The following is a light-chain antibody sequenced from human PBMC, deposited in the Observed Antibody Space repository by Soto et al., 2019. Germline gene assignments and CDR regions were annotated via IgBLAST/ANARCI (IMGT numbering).Light chain of an antibody. CDR3: QRHSNF. V-gene: IGKV3-11*01. J-gene: IGKJ3*01. CDR2: DAS. CDR1: QSVSRN. Sequence: EIVMTQSPATLSVSSGERATLSCRASQSVSRNLAWYQQIPGQAPRLLIYDASNRATGIPARFSGSGSGTDFTLTISSLEPEDFAIYYCQRHSNFFGPGTKVDIK.